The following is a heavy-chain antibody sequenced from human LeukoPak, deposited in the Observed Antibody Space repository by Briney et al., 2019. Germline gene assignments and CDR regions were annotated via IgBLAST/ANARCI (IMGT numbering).Heavy chain of an antibody. CDR3: ARESGSFVEGEMDV. CDR1: GFTFSSYW. V-gene: IGHV3-7*01. D-gene: IGHD1-26*01. Sequence: GGSLRLSCAASGFTFSSYWMSWVRQAPGKGLEWVANIKQDGSEKYYVDSVKGRFTISRDNAKNSLYLQMNSRRAEDTAVYYCARESGSFVEGEMDVWGKGTTVTVSS. J-gene: IGHJ6*04. CDR2: IKQDGSEK.